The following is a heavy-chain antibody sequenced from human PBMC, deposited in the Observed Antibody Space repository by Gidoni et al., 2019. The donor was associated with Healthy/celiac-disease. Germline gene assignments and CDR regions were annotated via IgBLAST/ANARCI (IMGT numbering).Heavy chain of an antibody. CDR3: ARGGVGYCSSTSCPRGYFQH. J-gene: IGHJ1*01. Sequence: QVQLQQWGAGLLKPSETLSLTCAVYGGSFSGYYWSWIRQPPGKGLEWIGEINHSGSTNYNPSLKSRVTISVDTAKNQCSLKLSSVTAADTAVYYCARGGVGYCSSTSCPRGYFQHWGQGTLVTVSS. CDR1: GGSFSGYY. CDR2: INHSGST. V-gene: IGHV4-34*01. D-gene: IGHD2-2*01.